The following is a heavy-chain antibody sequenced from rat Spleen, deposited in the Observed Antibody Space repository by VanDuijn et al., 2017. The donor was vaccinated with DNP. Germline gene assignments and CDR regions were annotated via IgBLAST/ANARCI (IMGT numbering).Heavy chain of an antibody. V-gene: IGHV5-7*01. J-gene: IGHJ3*01. CDR1: GFTFSDYN. CDR2: INYAGSTT. D-gene: IGHD1-1*01. Sequence: EVQLVESGGGLVQPGRSLKLSCAASGFTFSDYNMAWVRQAPKKGLDWVATINYAGSTTYYRDSVKGRFTISRDDAKSTLYLQMDSLTSEDTATYYCSRQGYSGDDWFAYWGQGTLVTVSS. CDR3: SRQGYSGDDWFAY.